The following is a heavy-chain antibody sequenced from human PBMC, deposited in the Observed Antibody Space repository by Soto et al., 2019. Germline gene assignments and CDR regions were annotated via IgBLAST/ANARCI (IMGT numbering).Heavy chain of an antibody. CDR3: ARELLYGMDV. V-gene: IGHV3-21*01. Sequence: GGSLRLSCAASGFTFSSYSMNGVRQAPGKGLEWVSSISSSSSYIYYADSVKGRLTISRDNAKNSLYLQMNSLRAEDTAVYYCARELLYGMDVWGQGTTVTVSS. D-gene: IGHD3-3*01. CDR1: GFTFSSYS. J-gene: IGHJ6*02. CDR2: ISSSSSYI.